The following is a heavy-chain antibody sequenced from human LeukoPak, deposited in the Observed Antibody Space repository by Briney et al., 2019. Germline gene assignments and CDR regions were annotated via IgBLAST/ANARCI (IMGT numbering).Heavy chain of an antibody. V-gene: IGHV4-34*01. CDR3: ARGPRDYDFRSGYYRHYFDY. D-gene: IGHD3-3*01. Sequence: SETLSLTCAVYGGSFSGYYWSWIRQPPGKGLEWIGEINHSGSTNYNPSLKSRVTISVDTSKNQFSLKLSSVTAADTAVYYCARGPRDYDFRSGYYRHYFDYWGQGTLVTVSS. CDR2: INHSGST. CDR1: GGSFSGYY. J-gene: IGHJ4*02.